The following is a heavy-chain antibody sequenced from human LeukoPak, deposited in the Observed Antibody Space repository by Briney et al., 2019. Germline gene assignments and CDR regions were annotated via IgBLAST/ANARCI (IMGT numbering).Heavy chain of an antibody. Sequence: GGSLRLSCAASGFTVSSNYMSWVRQAPGKGLGWVSVIYSGGSTYYADSVKGRFTISRDNSKNTLYLQMNSLRAEDTAVYYCARRGLVGATYHDWGQGTLVTVSS. CDR2: IYSGGST. CDR3: ARRGLVGATYHD. CDR1: GFTVSSNY. J-gene: IGHJ4*02. D-gene: IGHD1-26*01. V-gene: IGHV3-53*01.